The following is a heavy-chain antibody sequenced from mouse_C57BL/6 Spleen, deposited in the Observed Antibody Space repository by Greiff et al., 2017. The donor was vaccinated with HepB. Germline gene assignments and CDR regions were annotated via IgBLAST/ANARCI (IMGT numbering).Heavy chain of an antibody. V-gene: IGHV1-4*01. D-gene: IGHD1-1*01. CDR3: ARGAYYGSSYDYFDY. CDR2: INPSSGYT. Sequence: QVQLKQSGAELARPGASVKMSCKASGYTFTSYTMHWVKQRPGQGLEWIGYINPSSGYTKYNQKFKDKATLTADKSSSTAYMQLSSLTSEDSAVYYCARGAYYGSSYDYFDYWGQGTTLTVSS. CDR1: GYTFTSYT. J-gene: IGHJ2*01.